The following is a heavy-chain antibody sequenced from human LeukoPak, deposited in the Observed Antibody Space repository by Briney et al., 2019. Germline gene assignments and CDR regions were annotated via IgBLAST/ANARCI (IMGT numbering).Heavy chain of an antibody. CDR3: AKDALPHDYGDQGFDY. Sequence: GGSLRLSCAASGLTFSSYAMSWVRQAPGKGLEWVSAISGSGGSTYYADSVKGRFTISRDNSKNTLYLQMNSLRAEDTAVYYCAKDALPHDYGDQGFDYWGQGTLVTVSS. J-gene: IGHJ4*02. CDR1: GLTFSSYA. D-gene: IGHD4-17*01. V-gene: IGHV3-23*01. CDR2: ISGSGGST.